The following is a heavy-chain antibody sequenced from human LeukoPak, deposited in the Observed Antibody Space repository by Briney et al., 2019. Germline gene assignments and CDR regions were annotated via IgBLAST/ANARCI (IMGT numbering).Heavy chain of an antibody. CDR3: TTDEIPYDILTGSYLKDFDY. Sequence: GSLRLSCAASGFTFSNAWMSWVRQAPGKGLEWVGRIKSKTDGGTTDYAAPVKGRFNISRDDSKNTLYLQMNSLKTEDTAVYYCTTDEIPYDILTGSYLKDFDYWGQGTLVTVSS. J-gene: IGHJ4*02. V-gene: IGHV3-15*01. CDR1: GFTFSNAW. CDR2: IKSKTDGGTT. D-gene: IGHD3-9*01.